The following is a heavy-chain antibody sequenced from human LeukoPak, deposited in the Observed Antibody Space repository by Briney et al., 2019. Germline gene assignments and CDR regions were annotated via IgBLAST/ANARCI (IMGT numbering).Heavy chain of an antibody. CDR1: GYTFTSYY. Sequence: GASVKVSCKASGYTFTSYYMHWVRQAPGKGLEWMGGFDPEDGETIYAQKFQGRVTMTEDTSTDTAYMELSSLRSEDTAVYYCASGMTIAARPESAFDIWGQGTMVTVSS. V-gene: IGHV1-24*01. D-gene: IGHD6-6*01. CDR2: FDPEDGET. CDR3: ASGMTIAARPESAFDI. J-gene: IGHJ3*02.